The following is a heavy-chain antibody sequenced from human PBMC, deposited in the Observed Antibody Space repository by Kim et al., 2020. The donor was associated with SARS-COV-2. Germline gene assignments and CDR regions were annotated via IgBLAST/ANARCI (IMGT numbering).Heavy chain of an antibody. CDR3: VRGFPYSGSYFDY. V-gene: IGHV3-74*01. CDR2: IDSDGSGT. CDR1: GFTFSSFW. J-gene: IGHJ4*02. D-gene: IGHD1-26*01. Sequence: GGSLRLSCAASGFTFSSFWIHWVRQTPGKWLVWVSRIDSDGSGTRYVDSVKGRFTISRDNAKNTLYLQMNSLRVEDTAVYYCVRGFPYSGSYFDYWGQGTLVTVSS.